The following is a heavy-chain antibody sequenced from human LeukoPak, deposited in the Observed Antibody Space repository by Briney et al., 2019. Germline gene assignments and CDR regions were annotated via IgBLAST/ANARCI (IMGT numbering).Heavy chain of an antibody. Sequence: GGSLRLSCAASGFTFSSYVMSWGRQAPGKGLEWVSTINKNGGETYYADSVKGRFTISRDNSRNTLYLQINSLRAEDTAVYYCAKDHDHENQWFDPWGQGTLVTVSS. CDR3: AKDHDHENQWFDP. D-gene: IGHD2/OR15-2a*01. CDR2: INKNGGET. V-gene: IGHV3-23*01. J-gene: IGHJ5*02. CDR1: GFTFSSYV.